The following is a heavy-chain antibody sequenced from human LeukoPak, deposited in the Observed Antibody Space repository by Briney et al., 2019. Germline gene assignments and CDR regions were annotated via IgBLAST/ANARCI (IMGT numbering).Heavy chain of an antibody. J-gene: IGHJ6*03. CDR2: INPNSGGT. CDR1: GYTFTGYY. CDR3: ARATYYYGSGSYYTAYYYYMDV. Sequence: GASVKVSCKASGYTFTGYYMHWVRQAPGQGLEWMGWINPNSGGTNYAQKFQGRVTMTRDTSISTAYMELSRLRSDDTAVYYCARATYYYGSGSYYTAYYYYMDVWGKGTTVTVSS. V-gene: IGHV1-2*02. D-gene: IGHD3-10*01.